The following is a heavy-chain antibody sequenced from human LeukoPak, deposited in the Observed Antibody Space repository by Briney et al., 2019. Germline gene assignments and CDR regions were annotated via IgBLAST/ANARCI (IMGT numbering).Heavy chain of an antibody. CDR2: ISGSGGST. Sequence: GGSLRLSCAASGFTFSSSAMDWVRQAPGKGLEWVSAISGSGGSTYYADSVKGRFTISRDNSKNTVYLQMNSLRAEDTAVYYCAKDPPYYYDSSGYGGGAFDIWGQGTMVTVSS. J-gene: IGHJ3*02. V-gene: IGHV3-23*01. CDR3: AKDPPYYYDSSGYGGGAFDI. CDR1: GFTFSSSA. D-gene: IGHD3-22*01.